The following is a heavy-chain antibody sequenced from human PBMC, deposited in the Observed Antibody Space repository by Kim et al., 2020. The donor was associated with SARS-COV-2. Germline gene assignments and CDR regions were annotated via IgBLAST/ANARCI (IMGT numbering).Heavy chain of an antibody. CDR3: ARDEWWLRGGRSDYFDY. CDR2: IKQDGSEK. Sequence: GGSLRLSCAASGFTFSSYWMSWVRQAPGKGLEWVANIKQDGSEKYYVDSVKGRFTISRDNAKNSLYLQMNSLRAEDTAVYYCARDEWWLRGGRSDYFDYWGQGTLVTVSS. D-gene: IGHD5-12*01. V-gene: IGHV3-7*03. J-gene: IGHJ4*02. CDR1: GFTFSSYW.